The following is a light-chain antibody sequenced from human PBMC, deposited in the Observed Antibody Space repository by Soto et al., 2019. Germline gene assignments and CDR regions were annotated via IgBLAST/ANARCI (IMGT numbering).Light chain of an antibody. CDR2: AAS. Sequence: NQMPQSPSSLSASVGDRVTIPCRASQSISSYLNWYQQKPGKAPKLLIYAASSLQSGVPSRFSGSGSGTDFTLTISSLQPEDFATYYCQQSYSTPQTFGPGTKVDIK. CDR3: QQSYSTPQT. V-gene: IGKV1-39*01. J-gene: IGKJ3*01. CDR1: QSISSY.